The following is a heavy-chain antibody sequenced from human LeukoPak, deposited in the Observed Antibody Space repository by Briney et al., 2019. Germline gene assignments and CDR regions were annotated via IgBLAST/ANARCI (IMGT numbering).Heavy chain of an antibody. CDR2: IYYSGST. D-gene: IGHD3-9*01. Sequence: PSETLSLTCTASGGSISSGGYYWSWIRQHPGKGLEWIGYIYYSGSTYYNPSLKSRVTISVDTSKNQFSLKLSSVTAADTAVYYCARGYYDILTGYPADYWGQGTLVTVSS. J-gene: IGHJ4*02. V-gene: IGHV4-31*03. CDR3: ARGYYDILTGYPADY. CDR1: GGSISSGGYY.